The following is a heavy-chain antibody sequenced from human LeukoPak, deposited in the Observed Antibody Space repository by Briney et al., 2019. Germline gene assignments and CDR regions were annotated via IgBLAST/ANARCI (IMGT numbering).Heavy chain of an antibody. CDR1: GFTFSDYY. CDR3: AKACIAAAGYQNYYYYYYMDV. Sequence: PGGSLRLSCAASGFTFSDYYMSWIRQAPGKGLEWVSYISSSGSTIYYADSVKGRFTISRDNAKNSLYLQMNSLRAEDTAVYYCAKACIAAAGYQNYYYYYYMDVWGKGTTVTVSS. D-gene: IGHD6-13*01. V-gene: IGHV3-11*01. J-gene: IGHJ6*03. CDR2: ISSSGSTI.